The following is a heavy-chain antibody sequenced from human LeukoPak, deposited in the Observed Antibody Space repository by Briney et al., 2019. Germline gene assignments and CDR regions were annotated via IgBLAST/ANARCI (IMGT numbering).Heavy chain of an antibody. CDR3: ARESTRDGYNY. V-gene: IGHV1-69*05. Sequence: SVKVSCEASGYTFTSYGISWVRQAPGQGLEWMGGIIPIFGTANYAQKFQGRVTITTDESTSTAYMELSSLRSEDTAVYYCARESTRDGYNYWGQGTLVTVSS. J-gene: IGHJ4*02. CDR1: GYTFTSYG. CDR2: IIPIFGTA. D-gene: IGHD5-24*01.